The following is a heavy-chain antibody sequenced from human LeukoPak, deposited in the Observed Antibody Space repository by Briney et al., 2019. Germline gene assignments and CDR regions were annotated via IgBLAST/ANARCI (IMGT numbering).Heavy chain of an antibody. Sequence: SVKVSCKASGGTFSSYAISWVRQAPGQGLEWMGGIIPIFGTANYAQKFQGRVTITAYESTSTAYMELSSLRSEDTAVYYCARAASGYSYGSQVDYWGQGTLVTVSS. D-gene: IGHD5-18*01. CDR2: IIPIFGTA. CDR3: ARAASGYSYGSQVDY. CDR1: GGTFSSYA. V-gene: IGHV1-69*13. J-gene: IGHJ4*02.